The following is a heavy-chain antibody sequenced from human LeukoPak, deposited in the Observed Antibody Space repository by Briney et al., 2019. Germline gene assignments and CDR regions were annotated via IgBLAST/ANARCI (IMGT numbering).Heavy chain of an antibody. V-gene: IGHV1-2*02. CDR3: ARDPYSGSYGNYYYYFMDV. J-gene: IGHJ6*03. CDR2: INPNSGDT. CDR1: GYTFTGYY. Sequence: ASVKVSCKASGYTFTGYYMHWVRQAPGQGLEWMGWINPNSGDTNYAQKLQGRVTMTRDTSINTAYMELSRLRSDDTAVYYCARDPYSGSYGNYYYYFMDVWGKGTTVTISS. D-gene: IGHD1-26*01.